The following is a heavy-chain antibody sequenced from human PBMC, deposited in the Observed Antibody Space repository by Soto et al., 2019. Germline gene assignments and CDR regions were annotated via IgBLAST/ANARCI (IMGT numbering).Heavy chain of an antibody. CDR2: ISGSGGST. D-gene: IGHD3-22*01. CDR3: AKPRPYDSSGYYFDY. J-gene: IGHJ4*02. CDR1: GFTFSSYA. V-gene: IGHV3-23*01. Sequence: GGSLSLSCAASGFTFSSYAMSWVRQAPGKGLEWVSAISGSGGSTYYADSVRGRFTISRDNSKNTLYLQMNSLRAEDTAVYYCAKPRPYDSSGYYFDYWGPGTLVTVYS.